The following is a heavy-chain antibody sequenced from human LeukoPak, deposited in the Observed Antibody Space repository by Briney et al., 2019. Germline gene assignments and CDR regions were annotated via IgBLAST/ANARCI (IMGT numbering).Heavy chain of an antibody. CDR2: IIPIFGTA. CDR1: GGTFSSYA. D-gene: IGHD3-22*01. CDR3: ARNHTYYYDSSGYSFDY. J-gene: IGHJ4*02. V-gene: IGHV1-69*06. Sequence: SVKVSCKASGGTFSSYAISWVRQAPGQGLEWMGGIIPIFGTANYAQKFQGRVTITADKSTSTAYMELSSLRSEDTAVYYCARNHTYYYDSSGYSFDYWGQGTLVTVSS.